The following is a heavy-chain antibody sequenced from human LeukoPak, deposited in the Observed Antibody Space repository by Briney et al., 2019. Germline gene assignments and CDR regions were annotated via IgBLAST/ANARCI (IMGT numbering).Heavy chain of an antibody. CDR1: GFTFSSYA. J-gene: IGHJ4*02. CDR2: ISYDGSNE. Sequence: GGSLRLSCAASGFTFSSYAMHWVRQAPGKGLEWVAVISYDGSNEYYADSVKGRFTISRDNSKNTLYLQMNSLRAEDTAVYYCARGYHGDYGYLGPDYWGQGTLVTVSS. CDR3: ARGYHGDYGYLGPDY. V-gene: IGHV3-30-3*01. D-gene: IGHD4-17*01.